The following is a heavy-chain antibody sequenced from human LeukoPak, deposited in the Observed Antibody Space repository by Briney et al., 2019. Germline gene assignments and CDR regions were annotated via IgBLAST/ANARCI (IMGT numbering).Heavy chain of an antibody. CDR3: ARPRGITIFGVGFLDAFDI. CDR1: GYSISSGYD. CDR2: IYYRRTT. D-gene: IGHD3-3*01. J-gene: IGHJ3*02. V-gene: IGHV4-38-2*02. Sequence: SETLSLTCTVSGYSISSGYDWGWIRQPPGKGLEWIGSIYYRRTTYYNPSLKSRVTISINTSENQFSLRLSSMTAADTAAYYCARPRGITIFGVGFLDAFDIWGQGTMVTVSS.